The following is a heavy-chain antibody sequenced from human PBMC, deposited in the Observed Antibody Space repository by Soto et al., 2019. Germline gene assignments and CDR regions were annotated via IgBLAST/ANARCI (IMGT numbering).Heavy chain of an antibody. Sequence: SETLSLTCTVSGGSISSGGYYWSWIRQHPGKGLEWIGYIYYSGSTYYNPSLKSRVTISVDTSKNQFSLKLSSVTAADTAVYYCARVYYDILTGYSYFDYWGQGTLVTVYS. CDR1: GGSISSGGYY. J-gene: IGHJ4*02. CDR3: ARVYYDILTGYSYFDY. CDR2: IYYSGST. D-gene: IGHD3-9*01. V-gene: IGHV4-31*03.